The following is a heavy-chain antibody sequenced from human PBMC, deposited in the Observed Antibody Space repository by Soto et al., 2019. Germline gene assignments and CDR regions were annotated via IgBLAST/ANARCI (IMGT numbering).Heavy chain of an antibody. Sequence: SQTLSLTCAISGDSVSSNSAAWNWIRQSPSRGLEWLGRTYYRSKWYNDYAVSVKSRITINPDTSKNQFSLQLNSVTPEDTAVYYCARTARNYDILTGYFDIWGQGTMVTVS. CDR1: GDSVSSNSAA. J-gene: IGHJ3*02. D-gene: IGHD3-9*01. CDR3: ARTARNYDILTGYFDI. CDR2: TYYRSKWYN. V-gene: IGHV6-1*01.